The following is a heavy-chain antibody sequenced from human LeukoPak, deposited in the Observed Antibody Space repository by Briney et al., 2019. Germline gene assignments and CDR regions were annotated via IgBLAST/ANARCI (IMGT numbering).Heavy chain of an antibody. D-gene: IGHD3-16*01. CDR1: GYTFTGYY. V-gene: IGHV1-2*02. CDR3: ARDLGSFMITFGGAIDY. J-gene: IGHJ4*02. CDR2: INPNSGGT. Sequence: ASVNVSCKASGYTFTGYYMHWVRQAPGQGLEWMGWINPNSGGTNYAQKFQGRVTMTRDTSISTAYMELSRLRSDDTAVYYCARDLGSFMITFGGAIDYWGQGTLVTVSS.